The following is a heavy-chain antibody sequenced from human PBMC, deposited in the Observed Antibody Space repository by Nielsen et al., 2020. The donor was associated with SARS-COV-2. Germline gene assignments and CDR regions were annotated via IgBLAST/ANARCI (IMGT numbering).Heavy chain of an antibody. CDR1: GYTFTSYA. V-gene: IGHV1-3*01. J-gene: IGHJ2*01. Sequence: SVKVSCKASGYTFTSYAMHWVRQAPGQRLEWMGWINAGNGNTKYSQKFQGRVTITRDTSASTAYMELSSLRSEDTAVYYCARKSGIAVAGNWYFDLWGRCTLVTVSS. CDR2: INAGNGNT. CDR3: ARKSGIAVAGNWYFDL. D-gene: IGHD6-19*01.